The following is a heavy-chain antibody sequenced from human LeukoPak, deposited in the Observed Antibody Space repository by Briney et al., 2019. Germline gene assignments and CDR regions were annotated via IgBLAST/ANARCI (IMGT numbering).Heavy chain of an antibody. CDR1: GYTFTSYG. CDR3: ARDHYGSGSYYNGDFDC. D-gene: IGHD3-10*01. V-gene: IGHV1-18*01. CDR2: ISAYNGNT. Sequence: GASVKVSCKASGYTFTSYGISWVRQAPGQGLEWMGWISAYNGNTNYAQKLQGRVIMTTDTSTSTAYMELRSLRSDDTAVYYCARDHYGSGSYYNGDFDCWGQGTLVTVSS. J-gene: IGHJ4*02.